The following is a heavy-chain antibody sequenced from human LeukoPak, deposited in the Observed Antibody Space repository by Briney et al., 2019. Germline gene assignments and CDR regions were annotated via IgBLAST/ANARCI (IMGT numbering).Heavy chain of an antibody. D-gene: IGHD2-2*03. CDR1: GFIFTDHY. V-gene: IGHV3-72*01. Sequence: GGSLRLSCVVSGFIFTDHYVDWVRQSPGKGLEWVGRVRNEANGYTTEFAASVKGRFIISRDDSKNSVFLQMNILEIEDTAVYYCTRSNSDGYSLFDYWGQGTLVTVSS. J-gene: IGHJ4*02. CDR2: VRNEANGYTT. CDR3: TRSNSDGYSLFDY.